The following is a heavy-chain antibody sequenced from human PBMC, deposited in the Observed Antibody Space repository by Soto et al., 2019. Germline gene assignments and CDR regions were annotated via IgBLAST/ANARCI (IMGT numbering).Heavy chain of an antibody. CDR3: ATGRGSSGSLTPPVDF. CDR1: GFTFNNYA. V-gene: IGHV3-23*01. Sequence: EVQLLESGGGLVQPGGSLRLSCAASGFTFNNYAMTWVRQAPGKGLEWVSAISGGGDTTSYADSVKGRFTVSRAGSKNTLYLQMRRLRAEDTALYNCATGRGSSGSLTPPVDFWGQGTLITDSS. CDR2: ISGGGDTT. D-gene: IGHD3-10*01. J-gene: IGHJ4*02.